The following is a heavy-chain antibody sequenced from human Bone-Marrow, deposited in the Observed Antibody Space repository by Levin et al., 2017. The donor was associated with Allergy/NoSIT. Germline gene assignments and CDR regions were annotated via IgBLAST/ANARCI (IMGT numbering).Heavy chain of an antibody. CDR2: IDPVNSNT. CDR3: ATLPYCGADCYSGDFDY. V-gene: IGHV5-10-1*01. D-gene: IGHD2-21*02. Sequence: NPGGSLRLSCQGSGYNFASYWINWVRQMPGKGLEWMGRIDPVNSNTDYSPSFQGHVTMSADRSITTAYLQWSSLTASDSAMYYCATLPYCGADCYSGDFDYWGQGTLVTVSS. J-gene: IGHJ4*02. CDR1: GYNFASYW.